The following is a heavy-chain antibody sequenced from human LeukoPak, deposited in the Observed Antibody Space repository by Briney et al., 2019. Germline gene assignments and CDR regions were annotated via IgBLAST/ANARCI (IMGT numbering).Heavy chain of an antibody. D-gene: IGHD3-10*01. CDR2: INHSGST. CDR3: ASHPPIWFGELLYFDY. CDR1: GGSFSGYY. J-gene: IGHJ4*02. V-gene: IGHV4-34*01. Sequence: SETLSLTCAVYGGSFSGYYWSWIRQPPGKGLEWIGEINHSGSTNYNPSLKSRVTISVDTSKNQFSLKLSSVTAADTAVYYCASHPPIWFGELLYFDYWGQGTLVTVSS.